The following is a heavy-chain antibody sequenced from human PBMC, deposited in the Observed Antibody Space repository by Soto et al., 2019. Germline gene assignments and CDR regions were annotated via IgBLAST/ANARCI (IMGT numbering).Heavy chain of an antibody. CDR2: INHVGGT. Sequence: SEIQCHTYAVYGGFSGESYWTLIRPPEGKGLEWIGEINHVGGTNYNPSLKSRVTMSVDTSQNQFSLRLISVTAADTAMYFCVRIRYQLPSSVLWLDPWGQGTQVTVSS. J-gene: IGHJ5*02. CDR3: VRIRYQLPSSVLWLDP. CDR1: GGFSGESY. D-gene: IGHD3-16*01. V-gene: IGHV4-34*01.